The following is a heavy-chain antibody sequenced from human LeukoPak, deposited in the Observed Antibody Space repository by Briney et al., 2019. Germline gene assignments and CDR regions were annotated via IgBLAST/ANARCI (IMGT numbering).Heavy chain of an antibody. D-gene: IGHD3-22*01. J-gene: IGHJ4*02. CDR2: ISYDGSNK. CDR1: GFTFSSYA. CDR3: ARDTFYYYDSSGYPDY. V-gene: IGHV3-30-3*01. Sequence: PGGSLRLSCAASGFTFSSYAMHWVRQAPGKGLEGVAVISYDGSNKYYADSVKGRFTISRDNSKNTLYLQMNSLRAEDTAVYYCARDTFYYYDSSGYPDYWGQGTLVTVSS.